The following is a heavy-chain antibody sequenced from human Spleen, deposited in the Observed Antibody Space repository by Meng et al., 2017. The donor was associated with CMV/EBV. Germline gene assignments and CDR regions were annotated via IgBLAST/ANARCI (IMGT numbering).Heavy chain of an antibody. CDR1: GYTFTRYD. J-gene: IGHJ4*02. Sequence: VQRVESGADVNKAGAPIKVSCKASGYTFTRYDINWVRQAPGQGLEWVGWVSAENGDTDYGQKFQGRVTVTADTFTNTAYMEMRSLRSDDSAMYYCARAGAAVTTNFDFWGQGTLVTVSS. CDR3: ARAGAAVTTNFDF. D-gene: IGHD4-17*01. CDR2: VSAENGDT. V-gene: IGHV1-18*01.